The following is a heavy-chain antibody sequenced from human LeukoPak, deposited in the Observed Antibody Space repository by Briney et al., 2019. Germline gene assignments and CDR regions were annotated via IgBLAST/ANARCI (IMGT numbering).Heavy chain of an antibody. D-gene: IGHD3-22*01. J-gene: IGHJ3*02. CDR2: ISGSGGST. Sequence: GGSLRLSGAASGFTFSSYAMSWVRKAPGKGLEWVSAISGSGGSTYYADSVKGRFTISRDNSKNTLYLQMNSLRAEDTAVYYCAKSTYYYDSSGYYYVGDAFDIWGQGTMVTVSS. CDR3: AKSTYYYDSSGYYYVGDAFDI. V-gene: IGHV3-23*01. CDR1: GFTFSSYA.